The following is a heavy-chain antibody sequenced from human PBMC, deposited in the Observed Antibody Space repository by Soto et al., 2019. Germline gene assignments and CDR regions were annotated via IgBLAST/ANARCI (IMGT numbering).Heavy chain of an antibody. Sequence: SETLSLTCAVYGGSFSGYYWSWIRQPPGKGLEWIGEINHSGSTNYNPSLKSRVTISVDTSKNQFSLKLSSVTAADTAVYYCARGSTGGRSYYYGMDVWGQGTTVTVSS. CDR2: INHSGST. D-gene: IGHD2-15*01. V-gene: IGHV4-34*01. CDR1: GGSFSGYY. CDR3: ARGSTGGRSYYYGMDV. J-gene: IGHJ6*02.